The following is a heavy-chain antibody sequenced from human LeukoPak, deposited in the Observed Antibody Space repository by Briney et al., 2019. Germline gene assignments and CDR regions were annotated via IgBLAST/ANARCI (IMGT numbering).Heavy chain of an antibody. J-gene: IGHJ4*02. CDR3: AKARSGSSSSCYNY. V-gene: IGHV3-23*01. D-gene: IGHD2-2*02. CDR1: GFTFRNYS. CDR2: ISDSGGTT. Sequence: PGGSLRLSCAASGFTFRNYSMNWVRQAPGKGLEWVSGISDSGGTTDYADSVKGRFAISRDNSNNTLYLQMNSLRAEDTAVYYCAKARSGSSSSCYNYWGRGTLVTVSS.